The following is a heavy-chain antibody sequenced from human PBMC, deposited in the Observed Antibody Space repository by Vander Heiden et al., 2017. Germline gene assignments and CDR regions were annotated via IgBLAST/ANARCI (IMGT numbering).Heavy chain of an antibody. V-gene: IGHV3-43*01. CDR3: AKDIATSGYFDY. J-gene: IGHJ4*02. CDR2: ISWDGGST. D-gene: IGHD3-3*01. CDR1: GFAFDDYT. Sequence: EVQLVESGGAVVQQGGSLRLSCAASGFAFDDYTMHWVRQAPGKGLEWVSLISWDGGSTYYADSVRGRFTISRDNSKNSLYLQMNSLRTEDIALYYCAKDIATSGYFDYCGQGTLVTVSS.